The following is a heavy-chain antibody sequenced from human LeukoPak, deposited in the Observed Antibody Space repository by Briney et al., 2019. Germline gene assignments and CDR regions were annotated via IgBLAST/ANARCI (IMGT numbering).Heavy chain of an antibody. CDR1: GGSISSSSYY. D-gene: IGHD3-3*01. Sequence: SSETLSLTCTVSGGSISSSSYYWGWIRQPPGKGLEWIGSIYYSGSTYYNPSLKSRVTISVDTSKNQFSLKLSSVTAADTGVYYCARLGTQYYDFWSGNYTEGVFDYCGQGTLVTVSS. V-gene: IGHV4-39*01. CDR3: ARLGTQYYDFWSGNYTEGVFDY. J-gene: IGHJ4*02. CDR2: IYYSGST.